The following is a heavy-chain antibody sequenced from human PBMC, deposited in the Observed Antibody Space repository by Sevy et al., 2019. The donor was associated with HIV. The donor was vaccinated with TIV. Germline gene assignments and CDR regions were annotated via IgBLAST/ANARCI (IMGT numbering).Heavy chain of an antibody. Sequence: GGSLRLSCEVSGFTFSKYWMHWVRQAPGKGLVWVSRINGDGNSPIYAASVQGRFTISRDNAKNTLFLQMNSLRAEDTGIYYCAREGVDFWSGPVDYYYGMDVWGQGTTVTVSS. CDR2: INGDGNSP. J-gene: IGHJ6*02. V-gene: IGHV3-74*01. CDR1: GFTFSKYW. CDR3: AREGVDFWSGPVDYYYGMDV. D-gene: IGHD3-3*01.